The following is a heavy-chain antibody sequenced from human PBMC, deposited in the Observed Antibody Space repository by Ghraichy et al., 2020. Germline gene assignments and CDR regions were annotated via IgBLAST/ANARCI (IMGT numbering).Heavy chain of an antibody. CDR2: IFHNGIT. Sequence: SETLSLTCSVSGVSIRSYYWSWVRQPPGRGLEYIGDIFHNGITSYNPSLKSRVSLSIDTTKNQYSLKMTSVTAADTAVYFCARQCSGDSVRFDYWGRGTLVSVSS. CDR3: ARQCSGDSVRFDY. D-gene: IGHD3-10*02. V-gene: IGHV4-59*01. CDR1: GVSIRSYY. J-gene: IGHJ4*02.